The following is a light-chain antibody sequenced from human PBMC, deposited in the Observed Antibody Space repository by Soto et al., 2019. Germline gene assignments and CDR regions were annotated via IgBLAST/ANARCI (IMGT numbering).Light chain of an antibody. Sequence: AIRMTQSPSSFSASTGDRVTITCRASQGISSYLAWYQQKPGKAPKLLIYAASTLQSGVPSRFSGSGSGTDFTLTISCLQSEDFAVYYCQQYNNWPPNTFGGGTKVEIK. CDR2: AAS. V-gene: IGKV1-8*01. CDR1: QGISSY. J-gene: IGKJ4*01. CDR3: QQYNNWPPNT.